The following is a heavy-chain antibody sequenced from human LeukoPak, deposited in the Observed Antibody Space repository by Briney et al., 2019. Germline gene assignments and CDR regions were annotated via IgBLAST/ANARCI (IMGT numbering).Heavy chain of an antibody. D-gene: IGHD1-14*01. Sequence: GGSLRLSCAASGFTFSDYYMSWIRQAPGKGLEWVSYISSSGSTIYYADSVKGRFTISRDNAKNSLYLQMNSLRAEDTAVYYCARETKTTQREYPSSDYWGQGTLVTVSS. CDR3: ARETKTTQREYPSSDY. V-gene: IGHV3-11*04. CDR1: GFTFSDYY. J-gene: IGHJ4*02. CDR2: ISSSGSTI.